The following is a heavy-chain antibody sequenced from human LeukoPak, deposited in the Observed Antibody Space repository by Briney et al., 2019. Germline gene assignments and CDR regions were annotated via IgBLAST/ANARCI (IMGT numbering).Heavy chain of an antibody. Sequence: GASVKVSCKASGYTFTSYGISWVRQAPGQGLEWMGWISAYNGNTNYAQKLQGRVTMTTDTSTSTAYMELSSLRSEDTAVYYCARCQYYYDSSRPDYWGQGTLVTVSS. CDR3: ARCQYYYDSSRPDY. V-gene: IGHV1-18*01. CDR2: ISAYNGNT. D-gene: IGHD3-22*01. CDR1: GYTFTSYG. J-gene: IGHJ4*02.